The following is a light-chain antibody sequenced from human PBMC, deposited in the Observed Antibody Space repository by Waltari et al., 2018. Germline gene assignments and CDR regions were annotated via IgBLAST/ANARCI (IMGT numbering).Light chain of an antibody. CDR1: QSVGSTF. CDR3: QQYGRAPWT. Sequence: IVLTQSPGTLSLSPGETATLSCRATQSVGSTFLAWHQQKPGQAPWLLIYGASTRAPGTPDRFRGSGSGIDFTLTITRLEPEDFAVYYCQQYGRAPWTLGQGTKVEIK. CDR2: GAS. J-gene: IGKJ1*01. V-gene: IGKV3-20*01.